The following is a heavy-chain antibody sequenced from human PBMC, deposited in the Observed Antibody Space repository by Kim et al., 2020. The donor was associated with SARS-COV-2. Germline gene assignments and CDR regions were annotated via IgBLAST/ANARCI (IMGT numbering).Heavy chain of an antibody. CDR1: GGSFSGYY. CDR2: INHSGST. CDR3: ARGGGIAAAGLYYFDY. V-gene: IGHV4-34*01. Sequence: SETLSLTCAVYGGSFSGYYWSWIRQPPGKGLEWIGEINHSGSTNYNPSLKSRVTISVDTSKNQFSLKLSSVTAADTAVYYCARGGGIAAAGLYYFDYWGQETLVTVSS. J-gene: IGHJ4*02. D-gene: IGHD6-13*01.